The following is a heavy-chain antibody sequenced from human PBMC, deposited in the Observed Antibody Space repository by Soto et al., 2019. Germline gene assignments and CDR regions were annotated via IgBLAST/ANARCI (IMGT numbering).Heavy chain of an antibody. Sequence: EEQLLESGGGLVQPGGSLRLSCVASGFTFSSYAMSWVRQAPGKGLEWVSTIRGRGDSTYYADSVKGRFTISRDNSKNTLYLVMNSLRAEDTAVYYCAEFIASGWYIDDYYGMDVWGQGTTVTVSS. J-gene: IGHJ6*01. V-gene: IGHV3-23*01. CDR1: GFTFSSYA. CDR2: IRGRGDST. CDR3: AEFIASGWYIDDYYGMDV. D-gene: IGHD6-19*01.